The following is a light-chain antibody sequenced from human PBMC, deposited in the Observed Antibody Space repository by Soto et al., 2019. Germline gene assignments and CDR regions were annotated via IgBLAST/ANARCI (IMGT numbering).Light chain of an antibody. J-gene: IGKJ1*01. CDR3: QQYGASVWT. V-gene: IGKV3-20*01. CDR2: GAS. Sequence: EVVLTQSPGTLSLSPGEGATLSCRASQSVDSSYFAWYQQKRGQGPRLLIYGASRRATGIPDRFSGSGSGTDFTLTITRLEPEDFAVYYCQQYGASVWTFGQGTK. CDR1: QSVDSSY.